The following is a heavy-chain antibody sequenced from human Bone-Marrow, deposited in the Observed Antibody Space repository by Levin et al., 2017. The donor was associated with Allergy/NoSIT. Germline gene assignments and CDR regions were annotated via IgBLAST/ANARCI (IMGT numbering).Heavy chain of an antibody. V-gene: IGHV4-61*01. D-gene: IGHD1-1*01. J-gene: IGHJ4*02. CDR3: ASPYRSVLNY. CDR2: IYYTGRT. CDR1: GGSVSSGSYY. Sequence: SSETLSLTCTVSGGSVSSGSYYWSWIRQPPGKGLEWLGYIYYTGRTNYNPSLKSRLTISLDTSKNQFSLRLGSVTAADTAVYYCASPYRSVLNYWGQGTLVTVSS.